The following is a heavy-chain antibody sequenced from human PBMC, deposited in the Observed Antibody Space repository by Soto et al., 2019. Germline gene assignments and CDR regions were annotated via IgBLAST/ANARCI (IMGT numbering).Heavy chain of an antibody. Sequence: QVQLVESGGGVVQPGRSLRLSCAASGFTFSSYAMHWVRQAPGKGLEWVAVISYDGSNKYYADSVKGRFTISRDNSKNTRYLQMNSLRAEDTAVYYCARDDTAGIAAAGTNWGQGTLVTVSS. CDR1: GFTFSSYA. CDR3: ARDDTAGIAAAGTN. D-gene: IGHD6-13*01. CDR2: ISYDGSNK. J-gene: IGHJ4*02. V-gene: IGHV3-30-3*01.